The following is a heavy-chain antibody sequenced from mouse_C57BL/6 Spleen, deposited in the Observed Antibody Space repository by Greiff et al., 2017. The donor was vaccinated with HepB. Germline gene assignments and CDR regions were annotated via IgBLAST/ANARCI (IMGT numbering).Heavy chain of an antibody. Sequence: QVQLQQPGAELVRPGSSVKLSCKASGYTFTSYWMDWVKQRPGQGLEWIGNIYPSDSETHYNQKFKDKATLTVDKSSSTAYMQLSSLTSEDSAVYYCARRDGYYDDWGQGTTLTVSS. D-gene: IGHD2-3*01. CDR1: GYTFTSYW. CDR2: IYPSDSET. CDR3: ARRDGYYDD. V-gene: IGHV1-61*01. J-gene: IGHJ2*01.